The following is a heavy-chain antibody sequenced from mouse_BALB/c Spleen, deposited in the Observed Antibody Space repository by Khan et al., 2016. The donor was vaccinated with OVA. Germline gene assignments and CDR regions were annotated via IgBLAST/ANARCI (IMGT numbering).Heavy chain of an antibody. V-gene: IGHV1-20*02. CDR3: ARKNGSDFDY. Sequence: VQLKQSGPELVKPGASVKISCTASGYSFTGYFMNCVMQSHGKSLEWIGRINPHIGEAFYNQKFKGKATLTVDESSSTAHMELRSLASEDSAVYYCARKNGSDFDYWGQGTTLTVSS. D-gene: IGHD1-1*01. CDR1: GYSFTGYF. J-gene: IGHJ2*01. CDR2: INPHIGEA.